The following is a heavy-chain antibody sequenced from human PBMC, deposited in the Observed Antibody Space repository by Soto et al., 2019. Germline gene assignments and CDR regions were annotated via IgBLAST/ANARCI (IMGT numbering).Heavy chain of an antibody. J-gene: IGHJ6*02. CDR2: IVVGSGNT. D-gene: IGHD3-3*01. V-gene: IGHV1-58*01. CDR1: GFTFTSSA. CDR3: AAESTIFGVDSEFYYYYYGMDV. Sequence: ASVKVSCKASGFTFTSSAVQWVRQARGQRLEWIGWIVVGSGNTNYAQKFQERVTITGDMSTSTAYMGLSSLRSEDTAVYYCAAESTIFGVDSEFYYYYYGMDVWGQGTTVTVSS.